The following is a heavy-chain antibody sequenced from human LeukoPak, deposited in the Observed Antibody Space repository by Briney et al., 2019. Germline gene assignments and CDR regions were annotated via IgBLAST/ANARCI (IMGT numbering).Heavy chain of an antibody. Sequence: ASVSVSFKSCGYTFTNYYMHWVRQAPGQGREGMGVINPSCCSTSYPQKFQGRVTMTRDTSTNPVYMELSSLRSEDTAVYYCARDDRDVYNPRFDPWGQGTLVTVSS. D-gene: IGHD5-24*01. CDR1: GYTFTNYY. J-gene: IGHJ5*02. V-gene: IGHV1-46*01. CDR3: ARDDRDVYNPRFDP. CDR2: INPSCCST.